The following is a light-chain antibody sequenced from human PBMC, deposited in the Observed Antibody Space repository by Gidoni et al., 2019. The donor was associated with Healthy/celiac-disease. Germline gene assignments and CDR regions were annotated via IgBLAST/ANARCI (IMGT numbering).Light chain of an antibody. Sequence: EMVLTQCPATLSLSPGERATLSCRASQSVSSYLAWYQQKPGQAPRLLIYDASNRATGIPARFSGSGSGTDFTLTISSLEPEDFAVYYCQQRSNWPPITFGQXTRLEIK. CDR2: DAS. V-gene: IGKV3-11*01. CDR1: QSVSSY. CDR3: QQRSNWPPIT. J-gene: IGKJ5*01.